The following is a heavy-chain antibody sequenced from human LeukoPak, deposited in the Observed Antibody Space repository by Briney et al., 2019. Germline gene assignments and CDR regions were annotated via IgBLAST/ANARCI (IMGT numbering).Heavy chain of an antibody. D-gene: IGHD2-15*01. J-gene: IGHJ3*01. CDR1: GGSVNNYY. V-gene: IGHV4-4*07. CDR2: IYSSGST. CDR3: ARNGISALAGTFDA. Sequence: PSETLSLTCTVSGGSVNNYYWTWIRQSAGKGLEWIGRIYSSGSTNYNPSLKSRVTMSVDTAKNQFSLKLTSVTAADTATYFCARNGISALAGTFDAWGQGTMVTVSS.